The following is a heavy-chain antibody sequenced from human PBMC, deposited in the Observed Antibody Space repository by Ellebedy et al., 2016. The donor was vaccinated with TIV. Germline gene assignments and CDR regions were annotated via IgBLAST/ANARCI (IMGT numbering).Heavy chain of an antibody. CDR3: AAKNVHNSGLLGDAFDV. D-gene: IGHD6-19*01. Sequence: KVSCKGSGYRFSDYWIGWVRQLPGKGLAWMGKIFPRDSETIYSPSFQGQVTISADQSVTTAHLQWNSLRASDTAMYYCAAKNVHNSGLLGDAFDVWGQGTFVTVSS. CDR2: IFPRDSET. J-gene: IGHJ3*01. V-gene: IGHV5-51*01. CDR1: GYRFSDYW.